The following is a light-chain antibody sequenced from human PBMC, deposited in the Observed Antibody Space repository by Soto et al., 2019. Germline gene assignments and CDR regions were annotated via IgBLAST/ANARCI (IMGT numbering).Light chain of an antibody. Sequence: EIVLTQSPGTLSLSPGERATLSCRAGQSVSSNFLAWYQQKPGQAPRLLIYGASSRATDIPDRFSGSGSGTDFTLTISRLEPEDFAVYYCQQYGYSFTFGPGTKVDIK. CDR2: GAS. V-gene: IGKV3-20*01. CDR1: QSVSSNF. CDR3: QQYGYSFT. J-gene: IGKJ3*01.